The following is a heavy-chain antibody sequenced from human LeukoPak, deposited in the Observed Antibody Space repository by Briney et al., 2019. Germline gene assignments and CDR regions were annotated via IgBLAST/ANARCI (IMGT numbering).Heavy chain of an antibody. D-gene: IGHD7-27*01. J-gene: IGHJ6*02. CDR2: MNPNSGNT. Sequence: ASVKVSCKASGYTFTSYDINWVRQATGQGLEWMGWMNPNSGNTGYAQKFQGRVTMTRNTSISTAYMELGSLRSEDTAVYYCARVSGWGLENYGMDVWGQGTTVTVSS. V-gene: IGHV1-8*01. CDR3: ARVSGWGLENYGMDV. CDR1: GYTFTSYD.